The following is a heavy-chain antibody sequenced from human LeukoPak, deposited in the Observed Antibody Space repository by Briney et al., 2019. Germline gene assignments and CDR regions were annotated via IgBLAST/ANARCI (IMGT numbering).Heavy chain of an antibody. CDR3: ARGWGRTWDLHHEYSSGWYNY. Sequence: SETLSLTCAVYGGSLSGYYWSWIPQPPGKGLEWIGEINHTGSTNYNPSLKSRVTISVDTSKNQFSLKLSSVTAADTAVYYCARGWGRTWDLHHEYSSGWYNYWGQGTLVTVSS. J-gene: IGHJ4*02. CDR2: INHTGST. V-gene: IGHV4-34*01. D-gene: IGHD6-19*01. CDR1: GGSLSGYY.